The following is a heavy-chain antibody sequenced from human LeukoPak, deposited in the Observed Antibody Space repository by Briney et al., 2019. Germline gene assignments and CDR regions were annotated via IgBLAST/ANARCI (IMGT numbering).Heavy chain of an antibody. J-gene: IGHJ6*04. V-gene: IGHV3-7*03. CDR2: IKQDGSEK. D-gene: IGHD2-2*01. CDR1: GFTFSSYW. Sequence: SGGSLRLPCAASGFTFSSYWMSWVRQAPGKGLEWVANIKQDGSEKYYVDSVKGRFTISRDNAKNSLYLQMNSLRAEDTAVYYCARRSSGYCSSTSCYAYHYYYYGMDVWAKGPRSPSPQ. CDR3: ARRSSGYCSSTSCYAYHYYYYGMDV.